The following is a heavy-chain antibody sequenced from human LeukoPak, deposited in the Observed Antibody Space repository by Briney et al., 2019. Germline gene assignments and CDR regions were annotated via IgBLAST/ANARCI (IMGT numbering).Heavy chain of an antibody. D-gene: IGHD3-22*01. Sequence: ASVKVSFKASGYTFTTYGISWVRQAPGQGLEWMGWISAHNGDTNYAQRLQGRVTMTTDTSTSTAYMELRSLRSDDTAVYYCARGHSSGYYTGPLDYWGQGTLVTVSS. V-gene: IGHV1-18*01. CDR1: GYTFTTYG. CDR3: ARGHSSGYYTGPLDY. CDR2: ISAHNGDT. J-gene: IGHJ4*02.